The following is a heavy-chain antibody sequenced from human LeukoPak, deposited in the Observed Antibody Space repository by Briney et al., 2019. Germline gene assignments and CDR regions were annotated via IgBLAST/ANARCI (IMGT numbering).Heavy chain of an antibody. CDR1: GYTFTGYY. CDR3: ARDCSSTSCYDAFDI. J-gene: IGHJ3*02. D-gene: IGHD2-2*01. Sequence: GASVKVSCKASGYTFTGYYMHWVRQAPGQGLEWMGIINPSGGSTSYAQKFQGRVTMTRDTSTSTVYMELSSLRSEDTAVYYCARDCSSTSCYDAFDIWGQGTMVTVSS. V-gene: IGHV1-46*01. CDR2: INPSGGST.